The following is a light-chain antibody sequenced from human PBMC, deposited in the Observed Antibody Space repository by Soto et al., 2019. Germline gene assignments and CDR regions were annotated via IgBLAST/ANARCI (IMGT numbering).Light chain of an antibody. CDR2: DVN. V-gene: IGLV2-14*01. CDR3: SSYTNPNTLV. Sequence: QSVLIQPASVSGSPGQSITISCTGTTSDVGGYNHVSWFQQHPGKVPKLMIYDVNNRPSGVSNRFSGSKSGNTASLTISGHQAEDEADYYCSSYTNPNTLVFGGGTKLTVL. J-gene: IGLJ2*01. CDR1: TSDVGGYNH.